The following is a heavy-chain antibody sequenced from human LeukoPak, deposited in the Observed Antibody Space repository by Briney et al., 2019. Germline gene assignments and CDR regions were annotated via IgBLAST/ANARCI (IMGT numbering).Heavy chain of an antibody. J-gene: IGHJ6*02. CDR3: ARDLTYGSVHLYYYGMDV. CDR2: INPNSGGT. V-gene: IGHV1-2*02. D-gene: IGHD3-10*01. Sequence: ASVKVSCKASGYTFTGYYMHWVRQAPGQGLEWMGWINPNSGGTNYAQKFQGRVTMTRDTSISTAYMELSRLRSDDTAVYYCARDLTYGSVHLYYYGMDVWGQGTTVTVSS. CDR1: GYTFTGYY.